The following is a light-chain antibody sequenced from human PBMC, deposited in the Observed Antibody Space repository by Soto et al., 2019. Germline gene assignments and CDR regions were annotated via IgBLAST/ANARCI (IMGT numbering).Light chain of an antibody. CDR3: AALDDSLNGYV. CDR2: SNN. V-gene: IGLV1-44*01. CDR1: SSNIGSNT. Sequence: QSVLTQPPSASGTPGQRVTISCSGSSSNIGSNTVNWYQQLPGTAPKLLIYSNNQRPSGFPDRFSGSKSGTSASLAISGLQSEDEAYYYCAALDDSLNGYVFGTGTKLTVL. J-gene: IGLJ1*01.